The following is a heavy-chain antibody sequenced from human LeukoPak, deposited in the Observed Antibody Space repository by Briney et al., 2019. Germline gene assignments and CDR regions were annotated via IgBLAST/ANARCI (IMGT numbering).Heavy chain of an antibody. V-gene: IGHV5-51*01. J-gene: IGHJ3*02. CDR1: GYSFTSYW. CDR2: IYPGDSDT. D-gene: IGHD3-22*01. CDR3: ARLGYDSSGYGGPIDAFDI. Sequence: GESLKISCKGSGYSFTSYWIGWVRQMPGKGLEWMGIIYPGDSDTRYSPSFQGQVTISADKSISTAYLQWSSLKASHTAMYYCARLGYDSSGYGGPIDAFDIWGQGTMVTVSS.